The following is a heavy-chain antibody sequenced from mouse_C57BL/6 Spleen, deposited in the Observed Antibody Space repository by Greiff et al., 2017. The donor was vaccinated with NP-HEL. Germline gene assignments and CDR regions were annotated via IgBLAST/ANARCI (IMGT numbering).Heavy chain of an antibody. V-gene: IGHV1-4*01. J-gene: IGHJ1*03. Sequence: QVQLKQSGAELARPGASVKMSCKASGYTFTSYTMHWVKQRPGQGLEWIGYINPSSGYTKYNQKFKDKATLTADKSSSTAYMQLSSLTSEDSSVYYCAREGTTDWYFDVWGTGTTVTVSS. CDR3: AREGTTDWYFDV. CDR2: INPSSGYT. D-gene: IGHD5-5*01. CDR1: GYTFTSYT.